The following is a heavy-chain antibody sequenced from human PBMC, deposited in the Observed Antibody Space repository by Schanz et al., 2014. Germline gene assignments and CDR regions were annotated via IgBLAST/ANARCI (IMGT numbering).Heavy chain of an antibody. CDR1: GFTVSSNH. Sequence: EGQLAESGGGLVQPGGSLRLSCAVSGFTVSSNHMSWVRQAPGKGLEWVSVIYSGIGAYYADSVKDRFTVSRDNSKNTVYLQMNRLRDEDTAVYYCARVHHYDPSGWGYFDYWGQGALVTVSS. J-gene: IGHJ4*02. D-gene: IGHD3-22*01. CDR3: ARVHHYDPSGWGYFDY. CDR2: IYSGIGA. V-gene: IGHV3-66*01.